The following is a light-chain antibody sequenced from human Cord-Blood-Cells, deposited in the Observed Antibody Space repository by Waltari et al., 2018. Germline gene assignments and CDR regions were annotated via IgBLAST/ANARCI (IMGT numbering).Light chain of an antibody. CDR2: EDN. CDR1: SGSIARNY. CDR3: QSYDSSNQV. J-gene: IGLJ3*02. V-gene: IGLV6-57*01. Sequence: NFMLTHPHSVSESPGKTVTISCPRSSGSIARNYVQWYQQRPGSSPTTVIYEDNQRPSGVPDRFSGSIDSSSNSASLTISGLKTEDEADYYCQSYDSSNQVFGGGTKLTVL.